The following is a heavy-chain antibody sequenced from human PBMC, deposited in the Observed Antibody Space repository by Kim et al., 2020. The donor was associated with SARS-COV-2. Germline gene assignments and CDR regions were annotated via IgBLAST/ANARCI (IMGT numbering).Heavy chain of an antibody. V-gene: IGHV3-30-3*01. J-gene: IGHJ4*02. Sequence: GGSLRLSCAASGFSFSSYTVHWVRQAPGKGLEWVAALSSDGSSENYADSVRGRFTVSRDNSRNTLDLQMNSLRPEDTAVYYCARDGDSNNWPFDYWGRGT. CDR1: GFSFSSYT. CDR3: ARDGDSNNWPFDY. D-gene: IGHD6-13*01. CDR2: LSSDGSSE.